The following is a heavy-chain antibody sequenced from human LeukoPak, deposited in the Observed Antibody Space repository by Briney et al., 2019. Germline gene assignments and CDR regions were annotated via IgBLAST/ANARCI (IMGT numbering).Heavy chain of an antibody. CDR1: GFTFSSYA. D-gene: IGHD6-19*01. Sequence: GRSLRLSCAASGFTFSSYAMHWVRQAPGKGLEWVAVISYDGSNKYYADSVKGRFTISRDNSKNTLYLQMNSLRAEDTAVYYCARAVAGTLPDYWGQGTLVTVSS. CDR3: ARAVAGTLPDY. J-gene: IGHJ4*02. V-gene: IGHV3-30-3*01. CDR2: ISYDGSNK.